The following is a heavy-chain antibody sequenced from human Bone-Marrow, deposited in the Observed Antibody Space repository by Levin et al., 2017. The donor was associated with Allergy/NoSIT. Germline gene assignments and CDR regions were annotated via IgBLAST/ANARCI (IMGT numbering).Heavy chain of an antibody. CDR1: DISSYY. J-gene: IGHJ4*01. CDR3: ASALGRRFES. CDR2: FYYSGST. V-gene: IGHV4-59*12. Sequence: GSLRLSCTVSDISSYYWNWIRQPPGKGLEWIGYFYYSGSTNYNPSLESRVTMSLDTSKNQFSLELSSVTAADTAVYYCASALGRRFESWGQGILVTVSS.